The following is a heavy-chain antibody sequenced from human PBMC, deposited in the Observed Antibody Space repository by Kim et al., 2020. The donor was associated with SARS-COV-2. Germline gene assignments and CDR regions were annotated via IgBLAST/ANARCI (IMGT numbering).Heavy chain of an antibody. Sequence: GGSLRLSCAASGFTFSDSSMHWVRQASGKGLEWVGRIRSKANNYATTYAASVKGRFTSSRDDSKNSAYLQMNSLKTEDTAVYYCTSVPGETLAFWDDYDIWGQGTTVTVSS. V-gene: IGHV3-73*01. J-gene: IGHJ3*02. D-gene: IGHD7-27*01. CDR1: GFTFSDSS. CDR3: TSVPGETLAFWDDYDI. CDR2: IRSKANNYAT.